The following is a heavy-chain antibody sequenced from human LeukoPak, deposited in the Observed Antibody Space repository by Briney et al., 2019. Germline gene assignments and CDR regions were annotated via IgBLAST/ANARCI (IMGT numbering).Heavy chain of an antibody. CDR3: ARRDGLTVDGFDF. CDR1: GFSFSGSA. J-gene: IGHJ4*02. Sequence: GGSLRLSCAASGFSFSGSAMHWVRQASGKGLEWVGRVRGKIHNYATAYAASVTGRFTISRDDSANTAYLQMNSLTTEDTAVYYCARRDGLTVDGFDFWGQGTLVTVSS. CDR2: VRGKIHNYAT. D-gene: IGHD6-19*01. V-gene: IGHV3-73*01.